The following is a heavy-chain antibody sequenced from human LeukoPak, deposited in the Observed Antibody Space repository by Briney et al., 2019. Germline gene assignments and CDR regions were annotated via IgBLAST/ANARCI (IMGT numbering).Heavy chain of an antibody. D-gene: IGHD3-16*01. CDR2: IKFDGTLA. CDR3: VTGHYDSRMYFDL. V-gene: IGHV3-74*01. CDR1: GFTFSTYW. Sequence: PGGSLRLSCTASGFTFSTYWMHWVRQAPGKGLVWVSQIKFDGTLASYADSVKGRFTISRDNANNTLYLQMNSLGTEDTAVYYCVTGHYDSRMYFDLWGRGTLVTVSS. J-gene: IGHJ2*01.